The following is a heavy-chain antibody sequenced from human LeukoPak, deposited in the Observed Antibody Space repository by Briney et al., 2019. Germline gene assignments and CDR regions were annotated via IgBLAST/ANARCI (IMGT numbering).Heavy chain of an antibody. D-gene: IGHD3-10*01. V-gene: IGHV1-69*06. CDR2: IISAFGTT. CDR1: GDTFNSHA. Sequence: SVKVSCKVSGDTFNSHAVAWVRQAPGQGLEWMGLIISAFGTTHYAQRFQGRVTITSDKSTTTAYMELGSLRSEDTAVYYCAREYYGSGSYYDGYYFDFWGQGTLVTVSS. J-gene: IGHJ4*02. CDR3: AREYYGSGSYYDGYYFDF.